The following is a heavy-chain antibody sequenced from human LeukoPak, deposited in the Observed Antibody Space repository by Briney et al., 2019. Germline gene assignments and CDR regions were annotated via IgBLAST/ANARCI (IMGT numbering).Heavy chain of an antibody. CDR1: GFTFRSYW. Sequence: PGGSLRLSCAASGFTFRSYWMHWVRQVPGKGLVWASLVNSDGTTSHADSVKGRFTISRDNAKNTLFLQMNSLRAEDTAVYYCARSAADAFDYWGQGTLVTVSS. CDR2: VNSDGTT. J-gene: IGHJ4*02. V-gene: IGHV3-74*01. CDR3: ARSAADAFDY.